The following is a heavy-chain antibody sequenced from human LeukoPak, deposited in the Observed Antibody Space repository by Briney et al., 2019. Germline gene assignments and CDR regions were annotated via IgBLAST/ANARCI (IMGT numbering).Heavy chain of an antibody. J-gene: IGHJ6*02. CDR1: GYTFSICD. CDR2: MIPNSGNT. Sequence: ASVKVSCKASGYTFSICDINWVRQATRQGLGWMGWMIPNSGNTEYAQKFQGRVTMTRNTSISTAHMELRSLRSGDTGVDYWARGLVGATLYYYYGMDGWGQGTTVTVSS. D-gene: IGHD1-26*01. CDR3: ARGLVGATLYYYYGMDG. V-gene: IGHV1-8*01.